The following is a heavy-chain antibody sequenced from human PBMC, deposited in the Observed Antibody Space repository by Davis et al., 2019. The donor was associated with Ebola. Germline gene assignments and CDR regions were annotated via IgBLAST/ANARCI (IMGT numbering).Heavy chain of an antibody. CDR1: GFTVSSNY. D-gene: IGHD6-6*01. J-gene: IGHJ4*02. V-gene: IGHV3-53*05. CDR3: ARESPVRAARPASPY. Sequence: GGSLRLSCAASGFTVSSNYMSWVRQAPGKGLEWVSVIYSGGSTYYADSVKGRFTISRDNSKNTLYLQMNSLRAEDTAVYYCARESPVRAARPASPYWGQGTLVTVSS. CDR2: IYSGGST.